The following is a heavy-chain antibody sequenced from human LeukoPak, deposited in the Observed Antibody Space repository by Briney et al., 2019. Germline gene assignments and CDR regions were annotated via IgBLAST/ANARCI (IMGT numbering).Heavy chain of an antibody. CDR2: INPNSGGT. CDR3: ARSPSGWYGDY. Sequence: GASVKVSCKASGYTFTDYYMHWARQAPGQGLEWIGRINPNSGGTSSARKFQGRVTVTRDTSISTVYMELSRLTSDDTAVYYCARSPSGWYGDYWGQGTLVTVSS. V-gene: IGHV1-2*06. CDR1: GYTFTDYY. J-gene: IGHJ4*02. D-gene: IGHD6-19*01.